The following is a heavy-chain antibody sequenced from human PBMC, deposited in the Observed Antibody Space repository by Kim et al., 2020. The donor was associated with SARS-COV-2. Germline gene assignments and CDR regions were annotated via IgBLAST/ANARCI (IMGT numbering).Heavy chain of an antibody. Sequence: GGSLRLSCAASGFTFSGSAMHWVRQASGKGLEWVGRIRSKANSYATAYAASVKGRFTISRDDSKNTAYLQMNSLKTEDTAVYYCTRRYYDSSGYYTFDYWGQGTLVTVSS. CDR1: GFTFSGSA. J-gene: IGHJ4*02. V-gene: IGHV3-73*01. D-gene: IGHD3-22*01. CDR3: TRRYYDSSGYYTFDY. CDR2: IRSKANSYAT.